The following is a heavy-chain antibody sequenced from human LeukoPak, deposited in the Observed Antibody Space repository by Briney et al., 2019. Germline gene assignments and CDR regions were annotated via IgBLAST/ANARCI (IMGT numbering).Heavy chain of an antibody. CDR1: GFTFSSYG. CDR3: AKGSTYYDILTGEFDY. D-gene: IGHD3-9*01. J-gene: IGHJ4*02. CDR2: ISYDGSNK. Sequence: PGGSLRLSCAASGFTFSSYGMHWVRQAPGKGLEWVAVISYDGSNKYYADSVKGRFTISRDNSKNTLYLQMNSLRAEDTAVYYCAKGSTYYDILTGEFDYWGQGTLVTVSS. V-gene: IGHV3-30*18.